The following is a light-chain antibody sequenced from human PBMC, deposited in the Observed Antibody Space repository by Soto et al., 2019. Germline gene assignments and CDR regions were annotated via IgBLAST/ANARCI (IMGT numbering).Light chain of an antibody. CDR2: DVS. J-gene: IGLJ2*01. Sequence: QSALTQPASVSGSPGQSITISCTGISSDIGGCNYVSWYQQHPGKAPKLMIYDVSNRRSGVSNRFSGSKSGNTASLTISGLQAEDEADYYCYSYTSSSTVLFGGGTKVTVL. CDR3: YSYTSSSTVL. V-gene: IGLV2-14*01. CDR1: SSDIGGCNY.